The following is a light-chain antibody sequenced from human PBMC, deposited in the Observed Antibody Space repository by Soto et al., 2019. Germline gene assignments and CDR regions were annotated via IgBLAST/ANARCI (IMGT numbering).Light chain of an antibody. CDR3: SSYTTSSTLLYV. CDR2: AVS. V-gene: IGLV2-14*01. CDR1: SSDVGGYNY. J-gene: IGLJ1*01. Sequence: QSALTQPASVSGSPGQSITISCTGTSSDVGGYNYVSWYQQHPGKAPKLMIYAVSNRPSGVSTRFSGSKSGNTASLIISGLQAEDEADYHCSSYTTSSTLLYVFGTGTKLTVL.